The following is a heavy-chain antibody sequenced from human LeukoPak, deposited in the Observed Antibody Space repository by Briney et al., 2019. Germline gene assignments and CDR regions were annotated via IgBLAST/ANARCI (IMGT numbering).Heavy chain of an antibody. J-gene: IGHJ6*03. Sequence: GGSLRLSCAASGFTFSSYSMNWVRQAPGKGLEWVSSISSSSSYIYYADSVKGRFTISRDNAKNSLYLQMNSLRAEDTAVYYCARDASGSWMHNYYYYYMDVWGKGTTVTVSS. CDR2: ISSSSSYI. D-gene: IGHD6-13*01. V-gene: IGHV3-21*01. CDR3: ARDASGSWMHNYYYYYMDV. CDR1: GFTFSSYS.